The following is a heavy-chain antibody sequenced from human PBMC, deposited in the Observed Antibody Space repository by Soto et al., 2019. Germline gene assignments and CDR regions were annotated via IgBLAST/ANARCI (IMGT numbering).Heavy chain of an antibody. V-gene: IGHV4-39*01. CDR2: IHYSGTS. J-gene: IGHJ5*02. CDR3: ARHWIAGCSIP. D-gene: IGHD2-21*01. Sequence: PSETLSLTCSVSGDSISSSSQYWGWIRQPPGKGLEWIGSIHYSGTSYYNPSLKSRVTIFVDTSKNQLSLKLSSVTAADTAVYYCARHWIAGCSIPWGQGTLVTVSS. CDR1: GDSISSSSQY.